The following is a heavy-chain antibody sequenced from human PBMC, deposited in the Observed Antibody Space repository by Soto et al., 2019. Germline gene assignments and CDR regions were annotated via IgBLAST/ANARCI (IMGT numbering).Heavy chain of an antibody. Sequence: QVQLVQSGAEVKKPGASVKVSCEASGYTFNNYAMHWVRQAPGQRLEWMGYISGGNGNTKYSEKLEGRVAITRDTSASTDYLELSSLSSEDTAVYYCARWSGYDYYFGYWGQGTLVIVSS. D-gene: IGHD5-12*01. V-gene: IGHV1-3*01. J-gene: IGHJ4*02. CDR1: GYTFNNYA. CDR3: ARWSGYDYYFGY. CDR2: ISGGNGNT.